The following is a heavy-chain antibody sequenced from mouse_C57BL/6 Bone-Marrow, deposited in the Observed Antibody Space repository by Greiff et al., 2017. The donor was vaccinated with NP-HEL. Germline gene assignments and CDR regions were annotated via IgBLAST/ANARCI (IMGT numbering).Heavy chain of an antibody. CDR1: GYTFTSYW. Sequence: QVQLQQPGAELVMPGASVKMSCKASGYTFTSYWMHWVKQRPGQGLEWIGEIDPYDGYPNYNQKFKGKSTLTVDKSSSTAYMQLSSLTSEYSAFYYYARNYGISYKDFDYWGQGTTLTVSS. V-gene: IGHV1-69*01. CDR2: IDPYDGYP. CDR3: ARNYGISYKDFDY. J-gene: IGHJ2*01. D-gene: IGHD1-1*01.